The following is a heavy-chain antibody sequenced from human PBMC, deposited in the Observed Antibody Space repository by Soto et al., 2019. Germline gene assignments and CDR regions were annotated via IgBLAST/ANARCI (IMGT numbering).Heavy chain of an antibody. V-gene: IGHV3-21*01. D-gene: IGHD3-10*01. CDR2: ISSSISYI. Sequence: EVPLVESGGGLVKPGVSLRLSCAASGFTFSSYSMNWVLQAPGKGLEWVTSISSSISYIYYADSVKGRFTISRHNAKKSLSLQMNSLRAEDTAVYYCARVKHYYGSWSYYHYYYYMDVWGKGTTVTVSS. CDR3: ARVKHYYGSWSYYHYYYYMDV. J-gene: IGHJ6*03. CDR1: GFTFSSYS.